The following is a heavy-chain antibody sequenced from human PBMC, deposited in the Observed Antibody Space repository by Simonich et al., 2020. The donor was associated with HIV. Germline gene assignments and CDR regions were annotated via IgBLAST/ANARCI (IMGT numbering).Heavy chain of an antibody. CDR3: ASPRMVAARPFDY. D-gene: IGHD6-6*01. J-gene: IGHJ4*02. CDR2: INHSGST. V-gene: IGHV4-34*01. Sequence: QVQLQQWGAGLLKPSETLSLTCAVYGGSFSGYYWSWIRQPPGKGLEWIGEINHSGSTNYNPSLKGRVTISVDTSKNQFSLKLSSVTAADTAVYYCASPRMVAARPFDYWGQGTLVTVSS. CDR1: GGSFSGYY.